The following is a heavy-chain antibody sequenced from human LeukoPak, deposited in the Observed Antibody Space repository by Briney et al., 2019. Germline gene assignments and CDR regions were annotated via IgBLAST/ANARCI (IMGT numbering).Heavy chain of an antibody. Sequence: GGSLRLSCAASGFTFSSYGMHWVRQAPGKGLEWVAFIRYDGSNKYYADSVKGRFTISRDNSKNTLYLQMNSLRAEDTAVYYCAKLLWFGELLSPYCYYYMDVWGKGTTVTVSS. CDR2: IRYDGSNK. D-gene: IGHD3-10*01. CDR1: GFTFSSYG. J-gene: IGHJ6*03. CDR3: AKLLWFGELLSPYCYYYMDV. V-gene: IGHV3-30*02.